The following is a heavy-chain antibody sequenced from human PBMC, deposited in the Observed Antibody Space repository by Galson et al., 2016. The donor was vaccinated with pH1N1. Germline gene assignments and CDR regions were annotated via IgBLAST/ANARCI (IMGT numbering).Heavy chain of an antibody. Sequence: SLRLSCAASGFTFSGFEMNWVRQAPGKGLEWISYITTSGDSLYYADSVKGRFTISRDNAKNSLYLQMNSRRVEDTDLYYCARDYHYYYGMDVWGQGTTVTVSS. J-gene: IGHJ6*02. CDR1: GFTFSGFE. V-gene: IGHV3-48*03. CDR2: ITTSGDSL. CDR3: ARDYHYYYGMDV.